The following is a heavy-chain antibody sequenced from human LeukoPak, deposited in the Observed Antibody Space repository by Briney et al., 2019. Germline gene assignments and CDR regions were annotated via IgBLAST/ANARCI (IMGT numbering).Heavy chain of an antibody. J-gene: IGHJ6*03. CDR2: ISAYNGNT. Sequence: GASVKVSCKASGYTFTSYGISWVRQAPGQGLEWMGWISAYNGNTNYAQKLQGRVTMTTDTSTSTAYMELRSLRSDDTAVYYCATSIAARPGRYYMDVWGKGTTVTVSS. CDR1: GYTFTSYG. V-gene: IGHV1-18*01. CDR3: ATSIAARPGRYYMDV. D-gene: IGHD6-6*01.